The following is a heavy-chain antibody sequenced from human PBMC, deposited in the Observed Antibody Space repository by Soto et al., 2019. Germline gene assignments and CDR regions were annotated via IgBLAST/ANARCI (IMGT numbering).Heavy chain of an antibody. CDR3: ARGTYFDY. D-gene: IGHD1-1*01. J-gene: IGHJ4*02. Sequence: ASVKVSCKASGYTLTRYSIHWVRQAPGQRLEWVGWISAYNDHTNYAQKFQGRVTMTTDTSTSTAYMELRSLRSDDTAVYYCARGTYFDYWGQGTLVTVSS. CDR2: ISAYNDHT. V-gene: IGHV1-18*01. CDR1: GYTLTRYS.